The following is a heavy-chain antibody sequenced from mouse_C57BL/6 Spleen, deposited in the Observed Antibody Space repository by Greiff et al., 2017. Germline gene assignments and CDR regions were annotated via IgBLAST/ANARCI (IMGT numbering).Heavy chain of an antibody. CDR2: IDPETGGT. D-gene: IGHD2-4*01. CDR3: TRSEDYDGYWYFDV. CDR1: GYTFTDYE. Sequence: LQESGAELVRPGASVTLSCKASGYTFTDYEMHWVKQTPVHGLEWIGAIDPETGGTAYNQKFKGKAILTADKSSSTAYMELRSLTSEDSAVYYCTRSEDYDGYWYFDVWGTGTTVTVSS. J-gene: IGHJ1*03. V-gene: IGHV1-15*01.